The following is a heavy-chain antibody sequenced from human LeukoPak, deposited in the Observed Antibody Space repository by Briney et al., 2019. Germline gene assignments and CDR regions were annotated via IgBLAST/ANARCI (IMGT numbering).Heavy chain of an antibody. CDR1: GGSISSSSYY. Sequence: PSETLSLTCTVSGGSISSSSYYWGCIRQPPGKGLEWIGSIYYSGSTYYNPSLKSRVTISVDTSKNQFSLKLSSVTAADTAVYYCARDGDQWELSGASAFDIWGQGTMVTVSS. V-gene: IGHV4-39*07. CDR3: ARDGDQWELSGASAFDI. J-gene: IGHJ3*02. CDR2: IYYSGST. D-gene: IGHD1-26*01.